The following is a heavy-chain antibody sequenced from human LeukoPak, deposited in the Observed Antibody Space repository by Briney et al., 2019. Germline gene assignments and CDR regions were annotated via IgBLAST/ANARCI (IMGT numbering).Heavy chain of an antibody. Sequence: SETLSLTCTVSSGSISTSNYYWGWVRQPPGKALEWIGNIFYSGSTYYSPSLKSRVTISVDTSKNQFSLKLSSVTAADTAVYYCARGGGIVGATRPYYYYYYMDVWGQGTLVTVSS. CDR3: ARGGGIVGATRPYYYYYYMDV. J-gene: IGHJ6*03. CDR1: SGSISTSNYY. D-gene: IGHD1-26*01. V-gene: IGHV4-39*07. CDR2: IFYSGST.